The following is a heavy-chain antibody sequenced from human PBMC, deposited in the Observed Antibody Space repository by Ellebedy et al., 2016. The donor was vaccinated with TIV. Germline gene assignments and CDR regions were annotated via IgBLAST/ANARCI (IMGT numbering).Heavy chain of an antibody. V-gene: IGHV3-33*01. CDR3: ARDGGSMVRGVPFDY. D-gene: IGHD3-10*01. CDR1: GSTFSSYG. Sequence: GESLKISCAASGSTFSSYGMHWVRQAPGKGLEWVAVIWYAGSNKYYADSVKGRFTISRDNSKSTLYLQMNSLRAEDTAVYYCARDGGSMVRGVPFDYWGQGTLVTVSS. J-gene: IGHJ4*02. CDR2: IWYAGSNK.